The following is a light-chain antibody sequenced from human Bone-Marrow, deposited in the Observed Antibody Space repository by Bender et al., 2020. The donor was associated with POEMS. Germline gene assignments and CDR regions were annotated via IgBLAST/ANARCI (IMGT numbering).Light chain of an antibody. CDR3: SSWDDSLNGWV. Sequence: GQSVTISCSGTSPNFGNNAANWYQHVPGTAPKLLIYSNNQRPSGVPDRFSASTSGTSASLAISGLHSDDEADYYCSSWDDSLNGWVFGGGTKLTVL. J-gene: IGLJ3*02. V-gene: IGLV1-44*01. CDR1: SPNFGNNA. CDR2: SNN.